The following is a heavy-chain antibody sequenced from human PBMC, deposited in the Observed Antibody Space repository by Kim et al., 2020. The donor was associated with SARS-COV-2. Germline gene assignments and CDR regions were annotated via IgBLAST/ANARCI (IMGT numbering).Heavy chain of an antibody. Sequence: GESLKISCKGSGYSFTSYWIGWVRQMPGKGLEWMGIIYPGYSDTRYSPSFQGQVTISADKSITTAYLQWSSLKASDRAMYYCARGDYYSSGYYLGYYYYGMDVWGTGAPVSVSS. CDR2: IYPGYSDT. CDR3: ARGDYYSSGYYLGYYYYGMDV. CDR1: GYSFTSYW. J-gene: IGHJ6*04. D-gene: IGHD3-22*01. V-gene: IGHV5-51*01.